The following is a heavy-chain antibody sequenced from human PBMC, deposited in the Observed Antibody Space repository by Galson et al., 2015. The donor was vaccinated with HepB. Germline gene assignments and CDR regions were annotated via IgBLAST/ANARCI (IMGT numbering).Heavy chain of an antibody. CDR3: ARGTRYDFWSGYYFHGLDV. Sequence: SLRLSCAASGFTFSTYTMDWVRQAPGKGLEWVSYISSSSNVIYYADSVKGRFTISRDNAKNSLYLQMNRLRADDTAVYYCARGTRYDFWSGYYFHGLDVWGQGTTVTVS. CDR2: ISSSSNVI. J-gene: IGHJ6*02. CDR1: GFTFSTYT. V-gene: IGHV3-48*04. D-gene: IGHD3-3*01.